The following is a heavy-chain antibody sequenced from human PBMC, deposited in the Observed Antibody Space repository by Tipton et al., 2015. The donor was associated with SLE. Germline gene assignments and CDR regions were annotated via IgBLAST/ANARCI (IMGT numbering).Heavy chain of an antibody. CDR2: ISNDGKRI. CDR3: ARDQNGFGDGPYY. J-gene: IGHJ4*02. CDR1: GFTLSFHV. Sequence: SLRLSCTASGFTLSFHVMHWVRQAPGKGLEYVSSISNDGKRIFYADSVNGRFTISRDNSRNTLYLQLASLRSDDTAVYYCARDQNGFGDGPYYWGRGTLVTVSS. V-gene: IGHV3-64*02. D-gene: IGHD2-21*02.